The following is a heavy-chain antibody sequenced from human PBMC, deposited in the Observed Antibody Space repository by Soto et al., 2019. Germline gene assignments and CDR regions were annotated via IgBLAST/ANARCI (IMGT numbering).Heavy chain of an antibody. J-gene: IGHJ4*02. CDR3: ARDVGYCSGGSCYFDY. CDR2: ISSSGSTI. Sequence: GGSLRLSCAAPGFTFSDYYMSWIRPAPGEGLEWVSYISSSGSTIYYADSVKGRFTISRDNAKNSLYLQMNSLRAEDTAVYYCARDVGYCSGGSCYFDYWGQGTLVTVSS. CDR1: GFTFSDYY. D-gene: IGHD2-15*01. V-gene: IGHV3-11*01.